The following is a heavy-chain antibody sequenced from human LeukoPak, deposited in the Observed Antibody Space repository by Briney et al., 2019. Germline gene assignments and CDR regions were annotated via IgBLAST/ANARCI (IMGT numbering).Heavy chain of an antibody. CDR3: ARENGPNWFDP. V-gene: IGHV3-23*01. CDR2: IFPSGGEI. Sequence: GGSLRLSCAASGFTFSTFAMIWVRQPPGKGLEWVSSIFPSGGEIHYADSVRGRFTISRDNSKNTLYLQMNSLRAEDTAVYYCARENGPNWFDPWGQGTLVTVSS. D-gene: IGHD1-1*01. CDR1: GFTFSTFA. J-gene: IGHJ5*02.